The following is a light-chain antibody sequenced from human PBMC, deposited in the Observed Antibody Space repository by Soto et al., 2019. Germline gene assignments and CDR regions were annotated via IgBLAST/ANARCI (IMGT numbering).Light chain of an antibody. CDR1: QSVSSN. Sequence: EIVLTQSPGTLPLSPGERATLSCRASQSVSSNLAWYQQIPGRAPRLLIYGASTRATGIPARFSGSGSGTEFTLTISSLQSEDFALYYCQQYNNWPITFGQGTRLE. V-gene: IGKV3-15*01. CDR2: GAS. CDR3: QQYNNWPIT. J-gene: IGKJ5*01.